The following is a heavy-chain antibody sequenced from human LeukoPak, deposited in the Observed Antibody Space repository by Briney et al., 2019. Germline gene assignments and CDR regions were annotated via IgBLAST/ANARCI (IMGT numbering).Heavy chain of an antibody. D-gene: IGHD1-26*01. Sequence: GGSLRLSCAASGFTFSSNWMHWVRQAPGKGLVWVSRIKGDGSSTSYADSVKGRFTISRDNAKNTLFLKMNSLRAEDTAVYYCLRHGVRAPPFDYWGQGALVTVSS. CDR1: GFTFSSNW. CDR2: IKGDGSST. J-gene: IGHJ4*02. V-gene: IGHV3-74*01. CDR3: LRHGVRAPPFDY.